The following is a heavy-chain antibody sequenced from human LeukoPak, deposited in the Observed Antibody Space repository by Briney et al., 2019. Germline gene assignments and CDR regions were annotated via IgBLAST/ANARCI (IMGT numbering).Heavy chain of an antibody. Sequence: SVKVSCKASGGTFSSYAISWVRQAPGQGLEWMGGIIPIFGTANYAQKFQGRVTITADESTSTAYMELSSLRSEDTAVYYCARGATVDAAMVTKYYYYGMDVWGQGTTVTVSS. CDR1: GGTFSSYA. CDR3: ARGATVDAAMVTKYYYYGMDV. V-gene: IGHV1-69*13. J-gene: IGHJ6*02. CDR2: IIPIFGTA. D-gene: IGHD5-18*01.